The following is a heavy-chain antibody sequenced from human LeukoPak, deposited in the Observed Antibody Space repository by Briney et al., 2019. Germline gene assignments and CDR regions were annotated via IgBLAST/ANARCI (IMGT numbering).Heavy chain of an antibody. CDR1: GGSISSSY. V-gene: IGHV4-59*01. CDR3: ARTSTYYYASGMPPKVIYFDY. J-gene: IGHJ4*02. D-gene: IGHD3-10*01. CDR2: IYYSGST. Sequence: SETLSLTCTVSGGSISSSYWSWIRQPPGKGLEWIGYIYYSGSTNYNPSLKRRVTISVDTSKNQFSLKLGSVTAADTAVYYCARTSTYYYASGMPPKVIYFDYWGQGTLVTVSS.